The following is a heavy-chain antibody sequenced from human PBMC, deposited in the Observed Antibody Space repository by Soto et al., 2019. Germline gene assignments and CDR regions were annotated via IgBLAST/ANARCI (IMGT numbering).Heavy chain of an antibody. Sequence: SETLSLTCTISGGSISSSSYYWGWIRQPPGKGLEWIGSIYYSGSTYYNPSLKSRVTISVDTSKNQFSLKLSSVTAADTAVYYCARQDIVLMVYANDYWGQGTLVTVSS. CDR1: GGSISSSSYY. CDR3: ARQDIVLMVYANDY. J-gene: IGHJ4*02. CDR2: IYYSGST. D-gene: IGHD2-8*01. V-gene: IGHV4-39*01.